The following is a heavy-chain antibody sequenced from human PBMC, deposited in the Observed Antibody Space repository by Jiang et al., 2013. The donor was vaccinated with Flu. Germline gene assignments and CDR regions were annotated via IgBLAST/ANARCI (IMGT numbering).Heavy chain of an antibody. Sequence: LLKPSETLSLTCSVSGGSISSYYWSWIRQPPGKGLEWIGYIYYSGSTNYNPSLKGRVTISADTSKNLFSLRLTSVTAADTAVYYCASLSDYVDYWGRGTLVTVSS. CDR1: GGSISSYY. CDR3: ASLSDYVDY. D-gene: IGHD2-21*01. V-gene: IGHV4-59*01. CDR2: IYYSGST. J-gene: IGHJ4*02.